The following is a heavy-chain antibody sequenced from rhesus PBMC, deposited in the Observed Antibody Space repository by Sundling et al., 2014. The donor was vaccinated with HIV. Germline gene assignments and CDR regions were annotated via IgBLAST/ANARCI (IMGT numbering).Heavy chain of an antibody. D-gene: IGHD4-29*01. CDR3: ARGGGDGSSLEYFEF. V-gene: IGHV4S9*01. Sequence: QVQLQESGPGLVKPSETLSLTCAVSGGSISDYYYWNWIRQPPGKGLEWIGNIYGNSASTYYNPSLKSRVAISKDTSKNQFFLKLSSVTAADTAVYYCARGGGDGSSLEYFEFWGQGALVTVSS. CDR2: IYGNSAST. J-gene: IGHJ1*01. CDR1: GGSISDYYY.